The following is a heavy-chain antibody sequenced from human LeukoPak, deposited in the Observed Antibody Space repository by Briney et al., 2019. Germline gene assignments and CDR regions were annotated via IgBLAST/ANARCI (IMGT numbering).Heavy chain of an antibody. V-gene: IGHV3-21*01. J-gene: IGHJ4*02. Sequence: GGSLRLSCAASGFTFSSHSMNSVRQAPGKGLEWVSSISSSSSYIYYADSVKGRFTISRDNAKNSLYLQLNSLRAEDTAVYYCARVGVGATLYYFDYWGQGTLVTVSS. CDR2: ISSSSSYI. CDR1: GFTFSSHS. D-gene: IGHD1-26*01. CDR3: ARVGVGATLYYFDY.